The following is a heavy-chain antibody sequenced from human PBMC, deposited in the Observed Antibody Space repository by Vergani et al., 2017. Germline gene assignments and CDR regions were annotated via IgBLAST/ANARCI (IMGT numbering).Heavy chain of an antibody. CDR2: IDRSDSYT. D-gene: IGHD3-22*01. CDR3: AREYDSSATVDY. CDR1: GYSFTSYW. J-gene: IGHJ4*02. V-gene: IGHV5-10-1*01. Sequence: EVQLVQSGAEVKKPGESLRISCKGSGYSFTSYWISWVRQMPGKGLEWMGRIDRSDSYTNYSPSFQGHVTISADKSISTAYLQWSSLKASDTAMYYGAREYDSSATVDYWGQGTLVTVSS.